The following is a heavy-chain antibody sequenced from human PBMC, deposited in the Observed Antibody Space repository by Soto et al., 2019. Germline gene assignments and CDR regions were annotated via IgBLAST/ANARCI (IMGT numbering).Heavy chain of an antibody. D-gene: IGHD6-6*01. J-gene: IGHJ5*02. CDR2: INHSGRT. CDR3: ARVLSGYSSSSPNWFDP. CDR1: GGSFSGYY. V-gene: IGHV4-34*01. Sequence: SETLSLTCAVYGGSFSGYYWSWLRQPPGKGLEWIGEINHSGRTNYNPSLKSRATISVDTSKNQFSLKLSSVTAADAAVYYCARVLSGYSSSSPNWFDPWGQGTLVTVSS.